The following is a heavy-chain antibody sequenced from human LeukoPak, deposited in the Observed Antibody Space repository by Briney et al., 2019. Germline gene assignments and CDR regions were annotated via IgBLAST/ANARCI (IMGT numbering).Heavy chain of an antibody. Sequence: SETLSLTCTVSGGSISSSSYYWGWIRQPPGKGLEWIGSIYYSGSTNYNPSLKSRVTISVDTSKNQFSLKLSSVTAADTAVYYCASYSGNNFDYWGQGTLVTVSS. V-gene: IGHV4-39*07. CDR1: GGSISSSSYY. CDR2: IYYSGST. D-gene: IGHD1-26*01. CDR3: ASYSGNNFDY. J-gene: IGHJ4*02.